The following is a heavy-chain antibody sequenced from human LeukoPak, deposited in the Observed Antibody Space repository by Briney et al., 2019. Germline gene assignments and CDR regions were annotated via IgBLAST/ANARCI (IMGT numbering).Heavy chain of an antibody. V-gene: IGHV3-23*01. D-gene: IGHD6-19*01. CDR3: AKSFRYSSGCHHFDY. CDR1: GFIFNNFA. CDR2: ISGSGTSP. Sequence: PGGSLRLSCAASGFIFNNFAMSWVRQAPGKGLEWVSGISGSGTSPYYADSVKGRFTISRDNSKNTVYLQMNSLRVEDTAVYYCAKSFRYSSGCHHFDYWGQGTLVTVSS. J-gene: IGHJ4*02.